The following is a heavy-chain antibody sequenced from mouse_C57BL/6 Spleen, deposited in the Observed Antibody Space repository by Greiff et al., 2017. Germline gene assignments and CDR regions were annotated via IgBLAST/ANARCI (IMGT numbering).Heavy chain of an antibody. CDR2: ISSGSSTI. J-gene: IGHJ4*01. CDR3: ANLYSNYYYAMDY. V-gene: IGHV5-17*01. D-gene: IGHD2-5*01. CDR1: GFTFSDYG. Sequence: DVMLVESGGGLVKPGGSLKLSCAASGFTFSDYGMHWVRQAPEKGLEWVAYISSGSSTIYYADTVKGRFTISRDNAKNTLFLQMTSLRSEDTAMYYCANLYSNYYYAMDYWGQGTSVTVSS.